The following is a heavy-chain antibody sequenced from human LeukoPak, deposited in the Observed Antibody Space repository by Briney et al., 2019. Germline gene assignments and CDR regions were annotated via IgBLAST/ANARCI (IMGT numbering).Heavy chain of an antibody. CDR3: ARQGYGSGSYYRNDNWFDP. D-gene: IGHD3-10*01. J-gene: IGHJ5*02. CDR2: INPNSGGT. CDR1: GYTFTGYY. V-gene: IGHV1-2*02. Sequence: GASVKVPCKASGYTFTGYYMHWVRQAPGQGLEWMGWINPNSGGTNYAQKFQGRVTMTRDTSISTAYMELSRLRSDDTAVYYCARQGYGSGSYYRNDNWFDPWGQGTLVTVSS.